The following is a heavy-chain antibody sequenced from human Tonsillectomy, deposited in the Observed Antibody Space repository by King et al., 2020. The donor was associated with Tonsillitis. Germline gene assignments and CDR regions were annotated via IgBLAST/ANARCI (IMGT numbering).Heavy chain of an antibody. V-gene: IGHV4-31*03. CDR1: GGPISSGGYY. CDR2: IYYSGST. CDR3: ARGLFSSTSADAFDF. Sequence: QLQESGPGLVKPSQTLSLTCKVSGGPISSGGYYWSWIRQHPGKGLEWIGYIYYSGSTYYNPSLKSRVTISVDTSKNHFSLKLSSVTAADTAVYYCARGLFSSTSADAFDFWGQGTLVAGSS. J-gene: IGHJ3*01. D-gene: IGHD2-2*01.